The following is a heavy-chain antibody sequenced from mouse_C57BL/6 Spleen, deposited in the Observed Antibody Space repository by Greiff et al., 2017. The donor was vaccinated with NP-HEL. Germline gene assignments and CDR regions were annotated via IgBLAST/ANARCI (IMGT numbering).Heavy chain of an antibody. Sequence: EVKLVESGGGLVKPGGSLKLSCAASGFTFCDYGMHWVRQAPEKGLEWVAYISSGSSTIYYADTVKGRFTISRDNAKNTLFLQMTSLRSEDTAMYYCARRSNYIDYWGQGTTLTVSS. V-gene: IGHV5-17*01. CDR1: GFTFCDYG. J-gene: IGHJ2*01. CDR2: ISSGSSTI. D-gene: IGHD5-1*01. CDR3: ARRSNYIDY.